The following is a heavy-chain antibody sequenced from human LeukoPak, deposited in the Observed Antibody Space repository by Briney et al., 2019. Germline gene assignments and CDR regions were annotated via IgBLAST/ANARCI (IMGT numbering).Heavy chain of an antibody. Sequence: ASVKVSCKASGYTFTGYYMHWVRQAPGQGLEWMGRINPNSGGTNYSQKFQGRVPMTRDTSISTAYMELSRLRSDDTAVYYCARGPRGIFGVVIRYYFDYWGQGTLVTVSS. CDR3: ARGPRGIFGVVIRYYFDY. CDR2: INPNSGGT. V-gene: IGHV1-2*06. J-gene: IGHJ4*02. CDR1: GYTFTGYY. D-gene: IGHD3-3*01.